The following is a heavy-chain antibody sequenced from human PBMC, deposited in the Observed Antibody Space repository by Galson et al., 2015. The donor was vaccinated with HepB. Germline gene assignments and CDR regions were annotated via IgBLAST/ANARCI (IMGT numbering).Heavy chain of an antibody. CDR3: ARGTGTTGGDLDS. CDR2: ISSSSSYI. CDR1: AFPFSSYS. Sequence: SLRLSCAASAFPFSSYSMNWVRQAPGKGLEWVSSISSSSSYIYYADSLKGRFTISRDNAKNSLYLQMNSLRAEDTAVYYCARGTGTTGGDLDSWGQGTLVTVSS. D-gene: IGHD1-1*01. J-gene: IGHJ4*02. V-gene: IGHV3-21*01.